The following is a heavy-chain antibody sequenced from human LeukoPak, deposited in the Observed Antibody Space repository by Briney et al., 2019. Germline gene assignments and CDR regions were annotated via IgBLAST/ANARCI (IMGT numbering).Heavy chain of an antibody. CDR2: IYYSGST. V-gene: IGHV4-59*01. CDR3: ARDLLSTAGYFDY. D-gene: IGHD6-19*01. CDR1: GGSISSYY. J-gene: IGHJ4*02. Sequence: PSETLSLTCTVSGGSISSYYWSWIRQPPGKGLEWIGYIYYSGSTNYNPSLKSRGTISVDTSKNQFSLNLSSVTAADTAVYYCARDLLSTAGYFDYWGQGTLVTVSS.